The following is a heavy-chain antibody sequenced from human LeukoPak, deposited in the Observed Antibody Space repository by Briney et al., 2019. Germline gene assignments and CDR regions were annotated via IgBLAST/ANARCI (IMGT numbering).Heavy chain of an antibody. Sequence: PSETLSLTCTVSGGSFSSYFWSWLRQPPGKGLEWIGYIYYSGSTHYNSSLKSRVTISLDTSRNQFSLKLSSVTAADTAVYYCARQLGDRLLFDYWGQGTLVTVSS. J-gene: IGHJ4*02. D-gene: IGHD2-21*01. CDR3: ARQLGDRLLFDY. CDR2: IYYSGST. CDR1: GGSFSSYF. V-gene: IGHV4-59*01.